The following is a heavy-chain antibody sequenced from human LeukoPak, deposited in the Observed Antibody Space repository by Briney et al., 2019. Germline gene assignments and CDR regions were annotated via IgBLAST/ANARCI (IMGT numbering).Heavy chain of an antibody. Sequence: GGSLRLSCAASGFTFDDYAMHWVRQAPGKGLEWVSGISWNSGSIGYADSVKGRFTISRDNAMNSLYLQMNSLRAEDTAVYYCARGEYCSGGTCYLDYWGQGTLVTVSS. CDR2: ISWNSGSI. CDR3: ARGEYCSGGTCYLDY. CDR1: GFTFDDYA. D-gene: IGHD2-15*01. J-gene: IGHJ4*02. V-gene: IGHV3-9*01.